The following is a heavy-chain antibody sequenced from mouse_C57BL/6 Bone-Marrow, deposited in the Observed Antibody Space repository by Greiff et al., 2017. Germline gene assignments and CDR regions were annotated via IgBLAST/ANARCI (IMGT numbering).Heavy chain of an antibody. CDR3: ARLEFDGSSGDWYFDV. V-gene: IGHV1-85*01. Sequence: LVESGPELVKPGASVKLSCKASGYTFTSYDINWVKQRPGQGLEWIGWIYPRDGSTKYNEKFKGKATLTVDTSSSTAYMELPSLTSEDSAVYFGARLEFDGSSGDWYFDVWGTGTTVTVSS. J-gene: IGHJ1*03. CDR2: IYPRDGST. D-gene: IGHD1-1*01. CDR1: GYTFTSYD.